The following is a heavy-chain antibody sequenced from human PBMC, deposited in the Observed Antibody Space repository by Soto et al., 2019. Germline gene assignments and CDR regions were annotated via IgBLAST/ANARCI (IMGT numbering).Heavy chain of an antibody. J-gene: IGHJ6*02. CDR1: GYTFTSYV. Sequence: QVQLVQSGAEVKKPGASVKVSCKASGYTFTSYVISWVRQAPGQGLEWMGWISAYNGNTNYAQKLQGRVTMTTDTSRRTAYMERRSLRSDDTAVYYCASYREQLVLYGMDVWGQGTTVTVSS. D-gene: IGHD6-13*01. CDR2: ISAYNGNT. V-gene: IGHV1-18*01. CDR3: ASYREQLVLYGMDV.